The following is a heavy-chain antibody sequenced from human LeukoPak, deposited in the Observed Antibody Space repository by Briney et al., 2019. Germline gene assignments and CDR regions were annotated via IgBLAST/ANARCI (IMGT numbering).Heavy chain of an antibody. V-gene: IGHV4-59*13. D-gene: IGHD6-13*01. J-gene: IGHJ4*02. CDR2: IYYSGST. CDR1: GGSISSYY. Sequence: SETLSLTCTVSGGSISSYYWSWIRQPPGKGLEWIGYIYYSGSTNYNPSLKSRVTISVDTSKNQFSLKLSSVTAADTAVYYCARAFVPYSSSWYGYWGQGTLVTVSS. CDR3: ARAFVPYSSSWYGY.